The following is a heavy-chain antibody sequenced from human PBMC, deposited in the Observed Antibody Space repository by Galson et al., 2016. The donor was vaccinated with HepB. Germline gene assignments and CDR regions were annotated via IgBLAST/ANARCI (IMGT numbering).Heavy chain of an antibody. V-gene: IGHV4-39*01. CDR2: VSDSGDS. Sequence: NYYWAWIRQPPGKGPEWIGTVSDSGDSFINPSLKSRVAISIDTSKNQFSLKLTSVTAADTTVYYCARHITFNYGGGTYFTAHLDSWGRGILVTVSS. CDR3: ARHITFNYGGGTYFTAHLDS. CDR1: NYY. D-gene: IGHD3-10*01. J-gene: IGHJ4*02.